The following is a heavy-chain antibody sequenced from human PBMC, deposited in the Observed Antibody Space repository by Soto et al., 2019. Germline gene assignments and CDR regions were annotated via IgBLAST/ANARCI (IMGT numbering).Heavy chain of an antibody. V-gene: IGHV4-59*11. CDR2: IHYTGST. CDR1: GASISGHY. Sequence: QVQLQESGPGLVKPSETLSLTCTVSGASISGHYWSWTRQPPGRGLEWIGYIHYTGSTTYNPSLRSRVTISVDTAKNLLSLRLSSVTAADTAVYYCARGGWSMDFWGQGTLVTVSS. D-gene: IGHD6-19*01. J-gene: IGHJ4*02. CDR3: ARGGWSMDF.